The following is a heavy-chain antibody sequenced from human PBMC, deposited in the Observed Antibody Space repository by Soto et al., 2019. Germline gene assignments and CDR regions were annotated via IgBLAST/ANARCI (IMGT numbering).Heavy chain of an antibody. V-gene: IGHV3-23*01. CDR2: LSGNGGSI. Sequence: EVQLLESGGGLVQPGGSLRLSCAASGFTFSTYAMTWVRQAPGKGLEWASTLSGNGGSIYYADSVKGRFSISRDNNKNTLYLQMSSLRVEDTAVYYCAKGGDDVLGYYYYNVMHVWGQGTTVTVSS. D-gene: IGHD3-16*01. CDR1: GFTFSTYA. CDR3: AKGGDDVLGYYYYNVMHV. J-gene: IGHJ6*02.